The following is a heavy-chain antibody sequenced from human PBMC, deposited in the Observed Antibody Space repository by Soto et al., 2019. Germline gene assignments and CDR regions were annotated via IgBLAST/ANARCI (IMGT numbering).Heavy chain of an antibody. Sequence: SETLSLTCAVSGGSISSGGYSWSWIRQPPGKGLEWIGYIYHSGSTYYNPSLKSRVTISVDRSKNQFSLKLSSVTAADTAVYYCARRGLSKNWFDSWGQGTLVTVSS. V-gene: IGHV4-30-2*01. CDR1: GGSISSGGYS. CDR2: IYHSGST. CDR3: ARRGLSKNWFDS. J-gene: IGHJ5*01. D-gene: IGHD3-10*01.